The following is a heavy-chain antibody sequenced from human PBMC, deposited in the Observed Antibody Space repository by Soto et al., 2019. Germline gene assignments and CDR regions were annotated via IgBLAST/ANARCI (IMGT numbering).Heavy chain of an antibody. Sequence: ASVKVSCKASSETFASYDITWVRQPPGQGLEWMGWISTYNGNTKYAQNVQGRVSMTTDTSTSTAYMELRSRKSDDTAAYYCARVTRGTGDWFDPWGQGTLVTVS. CDR2: ISTYNGNT. CDR3: ARVTRGTGDWFDP. V-gene: IGHV1-18*01. D-gene: IGHD1-1*01. CDR1: SETFASYD. J-gene: IGHJ5*02.